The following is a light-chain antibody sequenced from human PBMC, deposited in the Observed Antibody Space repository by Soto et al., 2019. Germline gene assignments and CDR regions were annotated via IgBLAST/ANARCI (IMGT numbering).Light chain of an antibody. CDR2: GAS. J-gene: IGKJ1*01. CDR3: QQYGSSPET. V-gene: IGKV3-20*01. CDR1: QSVGSY. Sequence: EIVLTQSPGTLSLSPGERATLSCRASQSVGSYLAWYQQKPGQAPRLLIYGASSRATGIPDRFSGSGSGTDFTLTISRLEPEDFAVYYCQQYGSSPETLGQGTKVEIK.